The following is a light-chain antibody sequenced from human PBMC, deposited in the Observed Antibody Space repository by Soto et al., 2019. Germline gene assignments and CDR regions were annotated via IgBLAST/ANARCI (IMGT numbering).Light chain of an antibody. CDR1: SSYVGDNY. Sequence: QSVLAHPPSASWTPWQRVASSCSGSSSYVGDNYLYRYQQLPGTAPKLLIYRNNPRPSGVPDRFSGSKSGTSASLAISGLPYEDQAHYYCAAWDDSLSGRVFGSGTKVIVL. CDR2: RNN. CDR3: AAWDDSLSGRV. J-gene: IGLJ1*01. V-gene: IGLV1-47*01.